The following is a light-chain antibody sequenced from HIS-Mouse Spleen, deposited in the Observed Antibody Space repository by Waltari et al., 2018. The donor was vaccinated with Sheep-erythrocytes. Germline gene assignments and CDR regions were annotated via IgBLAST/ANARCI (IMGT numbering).Light chain of an antibody. J-gene: IGLJ1*01. Sequence: QSALTQPRSVSGSPGHPVTIPCTGTRRAVGGYNYVSWYQQHPGKAPKLMIYDVSKRPSGVPDRFSGSKSGNTASLTISGLQAEDEADYYCCSYAGSYNHVFATGTKVTVL. V-gene: IGLV2-11*01. CDR2: DVS. CDR1: RRAVGGYNY. CDR3: CSYAGSYNHV.